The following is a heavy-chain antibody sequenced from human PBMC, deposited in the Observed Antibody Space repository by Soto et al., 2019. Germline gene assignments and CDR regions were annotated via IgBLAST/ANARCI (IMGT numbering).Heavy chain of an antibody. CDR3: ARAPYGASLDY. V-gene: IGHV1-3*04. J-gene: IGHJ4*02. CDR2: INSGNGNT. Sequence: QVQLVQSGAEVKKPGASVKVSCKASGYTFTSYAMHWVRQAPGRRPEWMGWINSGNGNTYFSQKFQGRVTLTRDTSASTAYMEASSLRYEDTALYSCARAPYGASLDYWGQGTLVTVSS. CDR1: GYTFTSYA. D-gene: IGHD4-17*01.